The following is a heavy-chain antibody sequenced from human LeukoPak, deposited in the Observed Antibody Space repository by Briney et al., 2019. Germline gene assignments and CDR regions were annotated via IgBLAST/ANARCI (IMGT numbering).Heavy chain of an antibody. J-gene: IGHJ5*02. CDR2: IYPGDSDT. CDR1: GSSFTSYW. D-gene: IGHD6-13*01. Sequence: GESLKISCKGSGSSFTSYWIGWVRQMPGKGLEWMGIIYPGDSDTRYSPPFQGQVTISADKSISTAYLQWSSLKASDTAMYYCARPIAAAGNLFWFDPWGQGTLVTVSS. V-gene: IGHV5-51*01. CDR3: ARPIAAAGNLFWFDP.